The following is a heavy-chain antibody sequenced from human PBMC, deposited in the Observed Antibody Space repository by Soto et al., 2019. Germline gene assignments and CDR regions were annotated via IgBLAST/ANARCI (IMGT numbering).Heavy chain of an antibody. D-gene: IGHD6-19*01. CDR2: IGGSGGST. CDR3: AKDQHSSGWYYFDY. Sequence: GGSLRLSCAASGFTFSSYAMNWVRQAPGKGLEWVSAIGGSGGSTYYADSVKGRFTISRDNSKNTLYLQMNSLRAEDTAVYYCAKDQHSSGWYYFDYWGQGTLVTVSS. V-gene: IGHV3-23*01. CDR1: GFTFSSYA. J-gene: IGHJ4*02.